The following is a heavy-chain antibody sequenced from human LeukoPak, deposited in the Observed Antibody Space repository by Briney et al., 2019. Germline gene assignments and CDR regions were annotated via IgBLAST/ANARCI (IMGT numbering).Heavy chain of an antibody. V-gene: IGHV4-4*07. CDR2: IYTSGST. CDR1: GGFISSFF. J-gene: IGHJ4*02. Sequence: PSETLSLTCTVSGGFISSFFWSWIRQPPGKGLEWIGRIYTSGSTNDNPSLKSRVTMSVVTYKTPFSLKLSSVTAAGMAVYYWARGTATEINYWGRGTLATVSS. D-gene: IGHD6-13*01. CDR3: ARGTATEINY.